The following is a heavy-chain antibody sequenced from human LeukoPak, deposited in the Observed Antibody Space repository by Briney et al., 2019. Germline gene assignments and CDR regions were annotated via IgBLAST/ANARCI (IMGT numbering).Heavy chain of an antibody. J-gene: IGHJ1*01. CDR2: ISSNGGST. D-gene: IGHD6-19*01. V-gene: IGHV3-64D*09. CDR1: GFTFSSYA. CDR3: VKDLSIAVAGTGKYFQH. Sequence: GGSLRLSCSASGFTFSSYAMHWVRQAPGKGLEYASAISSNGGSTYYADSVKGRFTISRDNSKNTLYLQMSSLRAEDTAVYYCVKDLSIAVAGTGKYFQHWGQGTLVTVSS.